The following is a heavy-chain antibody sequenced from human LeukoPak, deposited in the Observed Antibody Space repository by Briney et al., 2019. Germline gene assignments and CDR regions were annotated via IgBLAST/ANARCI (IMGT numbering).Heavy chain of an antibody. V-gene: IGHV1-2*06. CDR3: ARDTTDYGDYSNWFDP. J-gene: IGHJ5*02. D-gene: IGHD4-17*01. CDR1: GYTFTGYY. CDR2: INPNSGGT. Sequence: GASVKVSCXASGYTFTGYYMHWVRQAPGQGLEWMGRINPNSGGTNYAQKFQGRVTMTRDTSISTAYMELSRLRSDDTAVYYCARDTTDYGDYSNWFDPWGQGTLVTVSS.